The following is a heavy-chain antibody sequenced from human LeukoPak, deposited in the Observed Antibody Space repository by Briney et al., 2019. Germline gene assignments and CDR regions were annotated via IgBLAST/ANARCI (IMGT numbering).Heavy chain of an antibody. V-gene: IGHV3-33*01. Sequence: GGSLRLSCAASGFTFSSYGMHWVRQAPGKGLEWVAVIWYDGSNKYYADSVKGRFTISRDNSKNTLYLQMNSLRAEDTAVYYCARDERVRYSYGYFGYWGQGTLVTVSS. J-gene: IGHJ4*02. D-gene: IGHD5-18*01. CDR3: ARDERVRYSYGYFGY. CDR1: GFTFSSYG. CDR2: IWYDGSNK.